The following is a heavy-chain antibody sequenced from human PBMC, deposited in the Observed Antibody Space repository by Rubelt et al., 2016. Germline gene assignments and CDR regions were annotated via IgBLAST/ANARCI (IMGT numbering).Heavy chain of an antibody. D-gene: IGHD3-22*01. CDR3: ARSDVAASSGMQFDY. Sequence: EVQLVESGGGLIQPGGSLRLSCAASGFTVSSNYMSWVRQAPGKGLEWVSVIYSGGTTYYADSVKGRFTISRDNSKNTRYLQRNSLRAEDTAVYYCARSDVAASSGMQFDYWGQGTLVTVSS. CDR1: GFTVSSNY. V-gene: IGHV3-53*01. J-gene: IGHJ4*02. CDR2: IYSGGTT.